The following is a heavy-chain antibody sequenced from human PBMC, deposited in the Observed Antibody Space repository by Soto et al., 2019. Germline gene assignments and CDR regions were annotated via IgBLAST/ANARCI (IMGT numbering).Heavy chain of an antibody. Sequence: GGSLRLSCVASGFTFSNYAMSWVRQAPGKGLEWVSTISGSGGSTYYADSVNGRFTISRDNSKNTLYLQMSSLRVEDTAVYYCAKERGSSGWNCIDVWGQGTTVTVSS. CDR3: AKERGSSGWNCIDV. V-gene: IGHV3-23*01. D-gene: IGHD6-25*01. J-gene: IGHJ6*02. CDR1: GFTFSNYA. CDR2: ISGSGGST.